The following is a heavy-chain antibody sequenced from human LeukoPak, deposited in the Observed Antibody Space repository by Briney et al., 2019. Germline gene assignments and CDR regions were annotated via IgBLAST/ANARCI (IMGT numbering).Heavy chain of an antibody. Sequence: TSETLSLTCTVSGGSISSYYWSWIRQPPGKGLDWIGYIYYSGSTNYNPSLKSRVTISVDTSKNQFSLKLSSVTAADTAVYYCARGERKMATIDDWFDPWGQGTLVTVSS. CDR1: GGSISSYY. V-gene: IGHV4-59*01. CDR2: IYYSGST. CDR3: ARGERKMATIDDWFDP. J-gene: IGHJ5*02. D-gene: IGHD5-24*01.